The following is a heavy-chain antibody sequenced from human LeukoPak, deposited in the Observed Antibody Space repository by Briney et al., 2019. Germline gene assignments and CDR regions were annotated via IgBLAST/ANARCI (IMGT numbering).Heavy chain of an antibody. CDR3: ARVYSSGWYYFDY. J-gene: IGHJ4*02. CDR1: GGSISSYY. CDR2: IYTSGST. D-gene: IGHD6-19*01. V-gene: IGHV4-4*07. Sequence: SETLSLTCTVSGGSISSYYWSWIRQPVRKGLEWIGRIYTSGSTNYNPSLKSRVTMSVDTSKNQFSLKLSSVTAADTAVYYCARVYSSGWYYFDYWGQGTLVTVSS.